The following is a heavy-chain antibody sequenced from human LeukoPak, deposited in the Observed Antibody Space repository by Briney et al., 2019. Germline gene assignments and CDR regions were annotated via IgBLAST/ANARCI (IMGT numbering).Heavy chain of an antibody. D-gene: IGHD6-13*01. CDR1: GGSISSSSYY. Sequence: PSETLSLTCTVSGGSISSSSYYWGWIRQPPGKGLEWIGSIYYSGSTYYNPSLKSRVTISVDTSKNQFSLKLSSVTAADTAAYYCARLEYSSSCIDYWGQGTLVTVSS. CDR3: ARLEYSSSCIDY. CDR2: IYYSGST. V-gene: IGHV4-39*01. J-gene: IGHJ4*02.